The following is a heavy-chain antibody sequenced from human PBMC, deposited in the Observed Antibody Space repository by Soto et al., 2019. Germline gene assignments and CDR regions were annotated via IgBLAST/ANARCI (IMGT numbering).Heavy chain of an antibody. J-gene: IGHJ4*02. CDR3: ATLLLAYCGGDCPMADY. V-gene: IGHV1-69*02. Sequence: AASVKVSCKASGGTFSSYIISWVRQAPGQGLEWMGRIIPILGIANYAQKFQGRVTITADKSTSTAYMELSSLRSEDTAVYYCATLLLAYCGGDCPMADYWGQGTLVTVSS. CDR2: IIPILGIA. D-gene: IGHD2-21*02. CDR1: GGTFSSYI.